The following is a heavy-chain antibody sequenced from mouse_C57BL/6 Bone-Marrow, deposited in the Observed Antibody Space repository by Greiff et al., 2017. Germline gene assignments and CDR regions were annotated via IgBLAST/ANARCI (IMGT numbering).Heavy chain of an antibody. Sequence: QVQLKQSGAELVMPGASVKLSCKASGYTFTSYWMHWVKQRPGQGLEWIGEIDPSDSYTNYNQKFKGKSTMTVDKSSSTAYMQLSSLTSEDSAVYYCAREGTTVVARFDYWGQGTTLTVSS. V-gene: IGHV1-69*01. CDR3: AREGTTVVARFDY. CDR2: IDPSDSYT. D-gene: IGHD1-1*01. CDR1: GYTFTSYW. J-gene: IGHJ2*01.